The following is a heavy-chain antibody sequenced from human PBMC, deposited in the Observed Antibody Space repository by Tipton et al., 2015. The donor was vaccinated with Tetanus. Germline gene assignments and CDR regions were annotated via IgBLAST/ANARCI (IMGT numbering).Heavy chain of an antibody. CDR2: INYSGTT. J-gene: IGHJ1*01. V-gene: IGHV4-34*01. CDR1: GGSFSGSY. Sequence: TLSLTCAVYGGSFSGSYWSWVRQPPGKGLEWIGEINYSGTTNYNPSLKSRVTISMDRSENQISLKMTSVTAADTAVYYCAGVTAQRTELYFEHWGQGTQVTVSS. CDR3: AGVTAQRTELYFEH. D-gene: IGHD2-8*02.